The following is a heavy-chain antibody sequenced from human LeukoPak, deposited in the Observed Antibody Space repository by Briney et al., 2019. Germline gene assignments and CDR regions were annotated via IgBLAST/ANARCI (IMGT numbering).Heavy chain of an antibody. J-gene: IGHJ4*02. CDR1: GFTFSSYA. CDR2: ISGSGGSE. V-gene: IGHV3-23*01. D-gene: IGHD6-19*01. CDR3: AKDLSQWLEYYFDY. Sequence: PGGSLRLSCAASGFTFSSYAMSWVRQPPGQGLEWVSAISGSGGSEYYADSVKGRFTISRDNSKNTLYLQMNSLRAEDTAVYYCAKDLSQWLEYYFDYWGQGILVTVSS.